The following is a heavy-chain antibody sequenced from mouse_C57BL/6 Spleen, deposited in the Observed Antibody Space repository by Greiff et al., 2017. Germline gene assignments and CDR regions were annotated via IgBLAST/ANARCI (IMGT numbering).Heavy chain of an antibody. CDR1: GYSFTSYY. V-gene: IGHV1-66*01. CDR3: ARRGSGYANYFDY. D-gene: IGHD3-2*02. J-gene: IGHJ2*01. Sequence: VQLQQSGPELVKPGASVKISCKASGYSFTSYYIHWVKQRPGQGLEWIGWIYPGSGNTKYNEKFKGKATLTADTSSSTAYMQLSSLTSEDSAVYYCARRGSGYANYFDYWGQGTTLTVSS. CDR2: IYPGSGNT.